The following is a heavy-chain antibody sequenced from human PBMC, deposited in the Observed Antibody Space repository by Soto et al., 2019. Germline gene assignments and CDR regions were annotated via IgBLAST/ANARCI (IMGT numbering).Heavy chain of an antibody. CDR2: ISRDGGTK. CDR3: TGEVASGY. CDR1: GFTVSTYG. D-gene: IGHD2-8*02. V-gene: IGHV3-30*03. Sequence: QVQLVESGGGVVQPGRSLRLSCAVSGFTVSTYGMHWVRQAPGKGLEWVAVISRDGGTKYYADSVKGRFTISRDNSRKPLFLEMNSLRGDDMAVYYCTGEVASGYWGQGTLVTVSS. J-gene: IGHJ4*02.